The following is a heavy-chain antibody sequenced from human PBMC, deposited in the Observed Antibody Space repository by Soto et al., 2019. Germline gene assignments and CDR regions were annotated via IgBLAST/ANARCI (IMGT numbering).Heavy chain of an antibody. D-gene: IGHD4-17*01. J-gene: IGHJ4*02. CDR3: ARLNYGDTDY. CDR1: GGSISSYF. V-gene: IGHV4-59*08. CDR2: IYYSGST. Sequence: PSETLSLTCTVSGGSISSYFWSWIRRPPGKGLEWIGYIYYSGSTNYNPSLKSRVTISVDTSKNQFSLKLSSVTAADTAVYYCARLNYGDTDYWGKGTLVTVSS.